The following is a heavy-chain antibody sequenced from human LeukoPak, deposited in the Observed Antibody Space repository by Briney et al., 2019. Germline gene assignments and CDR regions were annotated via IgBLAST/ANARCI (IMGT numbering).Heavy chain of an antibody. CDR2: ISGSGGST. CDR1: GFTFSSYG. V-gene: IGHV3-23*01. CDR3: AKSISRFSGSFTFDY. D-gene: IGHD1-26*01. Sequence: GGSLRLSCAASGFTFSSYGMSWVRQAPGKGLEWVSAISGSGGSTYYADSVKGRFTISRDNSKNTLYLQMNSLRAEETAVYYCAKSISRFSGSFTFDYWGQGTLVTVSS. J-gene: IGHJ4*02.